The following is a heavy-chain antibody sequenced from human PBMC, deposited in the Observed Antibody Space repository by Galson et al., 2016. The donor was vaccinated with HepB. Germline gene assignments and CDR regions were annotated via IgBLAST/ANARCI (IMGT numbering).Heavy chain of an antibody. D-gene: IGHD7-27*01. Sequence: SVKVSCKASGYAFSSYGISWVRQAPGQGLEWMGWISGYTDNTNYAQKLQDRVTMTKDTSTSTAYMEQRSLRSDDTAVYYCAREDLGYWYFDLWGRGTLVTVSS. CDR2: ISGYTDNT. V-gene: IGHV1-18*01. CDR3: AREDLGYWYFDL. J-gene: IGHJ2*01. CDR1: GYAFSSYG.